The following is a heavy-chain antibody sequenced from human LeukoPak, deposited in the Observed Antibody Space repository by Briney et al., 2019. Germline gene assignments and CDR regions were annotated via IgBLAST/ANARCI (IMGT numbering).Heavy chain of an antibody. J-gene: IGHJ6*03. CDR2: IYYSGNT. CDR3: ARVSARYSSVLGIYYYYYMDV. Sequence: SETLSLTCTVSGDSISTSNSYWGWIRQPPGKGLEWIGSIYYSGNTYYNASLKSRVTISVDASKNQFSLKLTSVTAADTAVYYCARVSARYSSVLGIYYYYYMDVWGKGTTVTVSS. V-gene: IGHV4-39*01. CDR1: GDSISTSNSY. D-gene: IGHD6-19*01.